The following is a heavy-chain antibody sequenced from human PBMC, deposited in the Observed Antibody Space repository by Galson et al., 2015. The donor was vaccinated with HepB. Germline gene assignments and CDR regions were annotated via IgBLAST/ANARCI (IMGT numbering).Heavy chain of an antibody. D-gene: IGHD2-2*01. Sequence: SLRLSCAASGFTFSTYSMNWVRQAPGKGLEWISYISRSSRNRYYADSVNGRFTISRDDAKNSLYLQMNSLRDEDTAVYYCTRDRYCTSTTCSGYYYGMDVWGQGTTVTVSS. V-gene: IGHV3-48*02. CDR3: TRDRYCTSTTCSGYYYGMDV. CDR2: ISRSSRNR. CDR1: GFTFSTYS. J-gene: IGHJ6*02.